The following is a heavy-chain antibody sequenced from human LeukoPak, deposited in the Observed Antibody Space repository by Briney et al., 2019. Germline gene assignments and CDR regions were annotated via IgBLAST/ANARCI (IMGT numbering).Heavy chain of an antibody. D-gene: IGHD2-15*01. V-gene: IGHV4-59*01. CDR1: GGSINNYY. CDR2: IHSSGGT. Sequence: SETLSLTCTVSGGSINNYYWSWIRQPPGKGLEWIGYIHSSGGTNYNPSLKSRVTLSVDTSKNQFSPKLSSVTAADTAVYYCARGNLSCRGVSCYPNWFDPWGQGTLVTVSS. J-gene: IGHJ5*02. CDR3: ARGNLSCRGVSCYPNWFDP.